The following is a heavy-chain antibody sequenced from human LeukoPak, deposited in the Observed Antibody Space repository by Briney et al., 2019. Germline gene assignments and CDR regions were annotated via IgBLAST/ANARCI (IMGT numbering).Heavy chain of an antibody. V-gene: IGHV3-23*01. CDR3: ATYRQVLLPFES. CDR1: GFTFSTFA. J-gene: IGHJ4*02. Sequence: QTGGSLRLSCEASGFTFSTFAMIWVRQPPGKGLEWVSSIFPSGGEIHYADSVRGRSTISRDNSKSTLSLQMNSLRAEDTAIYYCATYRQVLLPFESWGQGTLVTVSS. D-gene: IGHD2-8*02. CDR2: IFPSGGEI.